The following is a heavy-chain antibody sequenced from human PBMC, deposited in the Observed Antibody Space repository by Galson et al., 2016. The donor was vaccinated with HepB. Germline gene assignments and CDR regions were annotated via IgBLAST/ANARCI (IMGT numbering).Heavy chain of an antibody. D-gene: IGHD2-8*02. CDR3: AKRPLGGVWCYVDD. CDR1: GFTFSSYG. CDR2: ISYDGSNK. Sequence: SLRLSCAASGFTFSSYGMHWVRQAPGKGLEWVAVISYDGSNKYYADSVKGRFTIPRDNSKNTLYLQMNSLRAEDTAACYCAKRPLGGVWCYVDDWGQGTLVTVSS. J-gene: IGHJ4*02. V-gene: IGHV3-30*18.